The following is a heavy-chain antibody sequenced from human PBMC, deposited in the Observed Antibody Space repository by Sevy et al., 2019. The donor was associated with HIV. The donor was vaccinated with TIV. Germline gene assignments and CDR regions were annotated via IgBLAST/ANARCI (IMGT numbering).Heavy chain of an antibody. CDR3: ASDKPQGGVIIPGSMWGGVDY. CDR2: ISAYSGDT. D-gene: IGHD2-2*01. J-gene: IGHJ4*02. Sequence: ASVKVSCKTFGYTFKTYGISWVRQAPGQGLEWMGWISAYSGDTNFAQKFQGRVTMTTDTSTSTAYMELSSLRSDDTAVYFCASDKPQGGVIIPGSMWGGVDYWGQGTVVTVSS. CDR1: GYTFKTYG. V-gene: IGHV1-18*01.